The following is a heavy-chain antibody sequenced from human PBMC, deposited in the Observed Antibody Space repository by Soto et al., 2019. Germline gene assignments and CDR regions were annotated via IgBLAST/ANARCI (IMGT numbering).Heavy chain of an antibody. D-gene: IGHD2-2*01. CDR2: INHSGST. Sequence: SETLSLTCAVYGVSFSGYYWSWIRQPPGKGLEWIGEINHSGSTNYNPSLKSRVTISVDTSKNQFSLKLSSVTAADTAVYYCARGISIVVVPAAKWFDPWGQGTLVTVSS. CDR1: GVSFSGYY. V-gene: IGHV4-34*01. J-gene: IGHJ5*02. CDR3: ARGISIVVVPAAKWFDP.